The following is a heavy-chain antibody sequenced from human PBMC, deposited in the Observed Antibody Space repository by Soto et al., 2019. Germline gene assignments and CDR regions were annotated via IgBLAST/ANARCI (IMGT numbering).Heavy chain of an antibody. D-gene: IGHD6-13*01. CDR2: IYSGGST. J-gene: IGHJ6*02. V-gene: IGHV3-53*01. CDR3: AREAWYRTYYYYGMDV. CDR1: GFTVSSNY. Sequence: HPGGSLRLSCAASGFTVSSNYMSWVRQAPGKGLEWVSVIYSGGSTYYADSVKGRFTISRDNSKNTLYLQMNSLRAEDTAVYYCAREAWYRTYYYYGMDVWGQGTTVTVSS.